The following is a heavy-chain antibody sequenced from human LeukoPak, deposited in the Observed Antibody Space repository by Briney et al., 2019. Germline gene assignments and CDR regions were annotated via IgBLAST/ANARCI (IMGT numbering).Heavy chain of an antibody. V-gene: IGHV3-23*01. CDR3: AKDTITVASCVDY. D-gene: IGHD2-15*01. J-gene: IGHJ4*02. CDR2: ISASGGTT. Sequence: GGSLRLSCAASGFTLSSYAMRWVRQAPGKRLEWVSAISASGGTTYYADSVKGRFTISRDKAKNSLYLQMNSLRAEDTALYYCAKDTITVASCVDYGRQGTLVTVSS. CDR1: GFTLSSYA.